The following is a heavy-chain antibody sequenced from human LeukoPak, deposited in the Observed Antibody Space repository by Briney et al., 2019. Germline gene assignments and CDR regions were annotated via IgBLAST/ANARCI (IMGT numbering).Heavy chain of an antibody. CDR1: GVSISSGGYY. CDR2: IYYSGST. CDR3: ARGRLAARQYYFDY. V-gene: IGHV4-31*03. Sequence: PSETLSLTCTVSGVSISSGGYYWSWIRQHPGKGLGWIGYIYYSGSTYYNPSLKSRVTISVDTSKNQFSLKLSSVTAADTAVYYCARGRLAARQYYFDYWGQGTLVTVSS. D-gene: IGHD6-6*01. J-gene: IGHJ4*02.